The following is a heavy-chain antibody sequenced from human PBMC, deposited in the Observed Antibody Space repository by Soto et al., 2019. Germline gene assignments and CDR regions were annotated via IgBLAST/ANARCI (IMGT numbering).Heavy chain of an antibody. Sequence: GGSLRLSCAASGFTFSSYAMHWVRQAPGKGLEYVSAISSNGGSTYYANSVKGRFTISRDNSKNTLYLQMGSLRAEEMAGYYCARGQMITFGGVIDNPPLYYFDYWGQGTLVTVSS. J-gene: IGHJ4*02. CDR2: ISSNGGST. V-gene: IGHV3-64*01. D-gene: IGHD3-16*02. CDR1: GFTFSSYA. CDR3: ARGQMITFGGVIDNPPLYYFDY.